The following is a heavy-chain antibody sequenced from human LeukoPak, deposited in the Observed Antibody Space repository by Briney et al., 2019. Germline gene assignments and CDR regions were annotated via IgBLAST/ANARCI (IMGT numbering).Heavy chain of an antibody. CDR1: GSPISSSY. V-gene: IGHV4-59*01. D-gene: IGHD3-10*01. Sequence: SETLSLTCSVSGSPISSSYWNWIRQPPGKTLEWIGYIYNSGSTNYNPSLKSRVTISVDTSKNQFSLKLTSLTAADTAAYYCARGGSWFDPWGQGTLVTVSS. CDR3: ARGGSWFDP. J-gene: IGHJ5*02. CDR2: IYNSGST.